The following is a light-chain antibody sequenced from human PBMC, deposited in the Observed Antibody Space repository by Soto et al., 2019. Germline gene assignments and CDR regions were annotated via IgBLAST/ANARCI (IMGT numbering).Light chain of an antibody. CDR2: SIN. CDR3: AAWDDSLNGYV. J-gene: IGLJ1*01. CDR1: SSNIGSNT. Sequence: QSVLTQPPSASGTPGQRVTISCSGSSSNIGSNTVNWYQQLPGTAPKLLIYSINHRPSGVPDRFSGSKSGTSASLAISGPQSEDEADYYCAAWDDSLNGYVFGTGTKVTVL. V-gene: IGLV1-44*01.